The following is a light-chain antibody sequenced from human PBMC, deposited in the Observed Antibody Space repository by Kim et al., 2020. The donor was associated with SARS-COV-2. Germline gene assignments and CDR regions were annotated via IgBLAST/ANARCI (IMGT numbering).Light chain of an antibody. J-gene: IGKJ2*01. CDR2: GTS. V-gene: IGKV1-33*01. CDR1: QDISNY. Sequence: SASVGDRVTITCQSSQDISNYLNWYQQKSGKAPKLLINGTSNLQTGVPSRCSGSGSGTDFTCIVSSLQPEDVATYYCQQYDNVPYTFGQGTKLEI. CDR3: QQYDNVPYT.